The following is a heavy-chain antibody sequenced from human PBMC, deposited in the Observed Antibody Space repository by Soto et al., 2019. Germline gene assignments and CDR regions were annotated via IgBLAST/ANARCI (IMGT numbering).Heavy chain of an antibody. J-gene: IGHJ5*02. CDR3: ARDPLRKINWFDP. CDR2: IIPIFGTA. Sequence: GASVKVSCKASGGTFSSYAISWVRQAPGQGLEWMGGIIPIFGTANYAQKFQGRVTITADESTSTAYMELSSLRSEDTAVYYCARDPLRKINWFDPWGQGTLVTVSS. CDR1: GGTFSSYA. V-gene: IGHV1-69*13.